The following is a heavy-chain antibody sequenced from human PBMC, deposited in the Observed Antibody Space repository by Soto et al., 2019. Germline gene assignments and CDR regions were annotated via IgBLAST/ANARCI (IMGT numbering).Heavy chain of an antibody. Sequence: ETLSLTCTVSGASISGFYWSWIRKSAGKGLEWIGRIYATGTTDYNPSLKSRVMMSVDTSKKQFSLKLRSVTAADTAVYYCVRDGTKTLRDWFDPWGQGXSVTVYS. CDR2: IYATGTT. V-gene: IGHV4-4*07. CDR3: VRDGTKTLRDWFDP. CDR1: GASISGFY. J-gene: IGHJ5*02. D-gene: IGHD1-1*01.